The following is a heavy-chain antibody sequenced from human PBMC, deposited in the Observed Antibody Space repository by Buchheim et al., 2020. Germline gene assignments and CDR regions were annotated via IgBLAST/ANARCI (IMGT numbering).Heavy chain of an antibody. CDR3: AKTVTTGYFDY. CDR1: GFTFSSYG. V-gene: IGHV3-30*18. CDR2: ISYDGSNK. J-gene: IGHJ4*02. D-gene: IGHD4-17*01. Sequence: QVQLVESGGGVVQPGRSLRLSCAASGFTFSSYGMHWVRQAPGKGLEWVAVISYDGSNKYYADSAKGRFTISRDNSKNTLYLQMNSLRAEDTAVYYCAKTVTTGYFDYWGQGTL.